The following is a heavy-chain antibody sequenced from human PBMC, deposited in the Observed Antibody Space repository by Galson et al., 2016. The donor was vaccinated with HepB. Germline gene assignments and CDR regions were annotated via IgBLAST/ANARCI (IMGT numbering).Heavy chain of an antibody. J-gene: IGHJ4*02. CDR1: GFTFTSYS. V-gene: IGHV3-48*02. CDR3: ARGYYDNSFDY. Sequence: SLRLSCAASGFTFTSYSMSWVRQAPGKGLEWVSFIGGFSSPVYYADSVKGRFTISRDNDRTSLYLQMSSLRDEDTAVYYCARGYYDNSFDYLGQGAPVTVSS. CDR2: IGGFSSPV. D-gene: IGHD3-9*01.